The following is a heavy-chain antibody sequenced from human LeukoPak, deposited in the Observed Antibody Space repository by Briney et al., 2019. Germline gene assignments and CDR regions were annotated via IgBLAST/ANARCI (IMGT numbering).Heavy chain of an antibody. CDR2: INYSGST. V-gene: IGHV4-59*01. D-gene: IGHD2-2*01. CDR3: ARGLPSSIRLYFDY. CDR1: GGSISSYY. Sequence: SETLSLTCTVSGGSISSYYWSWIRQPPGKGLEWIGYINYSGSTNYNPSLKSRVTISVDTSKNQFSLKLSSVTAADTAVYYCARGLPSSIRLYFDYWGQGTLVTVSS. J-gene: IGHJ4*02.